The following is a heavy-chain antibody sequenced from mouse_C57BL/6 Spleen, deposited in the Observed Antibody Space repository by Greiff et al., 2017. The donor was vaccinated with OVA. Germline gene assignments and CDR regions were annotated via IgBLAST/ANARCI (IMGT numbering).Heavy chain of an antibody. J-gene: IGHJ3*01. Sequence: VKLQQSGAELVKPGASVKMSCKASGYTFTTYPIEWMKQNHGKSLEWIGNFHPYNDDTKYNEKFKGKATLTVEKSSSTVYLELSRLTSDDSSVYYCARRYGYDGAWFAYWGQGTLVTVSA. V-gene: IGHV1-47*01. CDR2: FHPYNDDT. D-gene: IGHD2-2*01. CDR3: ARRYGYDGAWFAY. CDR1: GYTFTTYP.